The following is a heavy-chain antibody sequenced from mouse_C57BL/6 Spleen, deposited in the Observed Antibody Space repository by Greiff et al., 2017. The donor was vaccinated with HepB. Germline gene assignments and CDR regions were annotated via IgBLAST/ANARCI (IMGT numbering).Heavy chain of an antibody. V-gene: IGHV5-17*01. J-gene: IGHJ3*01. D-gene: IGHD6-1*01. CDR3: ARLWTPFAY. Sequence: EVKVVESGGGLVKPGGSLKLSCAASGFTFSDYGMHWVRQAPEKGLEWVAYISSGSSTIYYADTVKGRFTISRDNAKNTLFLQMTSLRSEDTAMYYCARLWTPFAYWGQGTLVTVSA. CDR2: ISSGSSTI. CDR1: GFTFSDYG.